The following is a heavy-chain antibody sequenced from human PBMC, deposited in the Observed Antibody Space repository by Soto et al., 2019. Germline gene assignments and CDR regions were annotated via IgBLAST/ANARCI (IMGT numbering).Heavy chain of an antibody. Sequence: GASVKVSCKASGYTFTNYGISWVRQAPGQGLEWMGWISTYNGNTNYARKFQGRVTMTTDTSTSTAYMELRSLRSDDTAVYYCARDRRPSTVTPPTTWGQGTLVTVSS. CDR3: ARDRRPSTVTPPTT. CDR2: ISTYNGNT. D-gene: IGHD4-17*01. V-gene: IGHV1-18*01. J-gene: IGHJ4*02. CDR1: GYTFTNYG.